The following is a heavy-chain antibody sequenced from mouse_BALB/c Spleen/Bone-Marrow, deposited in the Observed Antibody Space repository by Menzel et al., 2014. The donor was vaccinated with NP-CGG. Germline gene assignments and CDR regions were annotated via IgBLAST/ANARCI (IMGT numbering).Heavy chain of an antibody. CDR1: GFSLTDYG. CDR2: IWGGGST. Sequence: VKLMESGPGLAAPSQSLSIPCTVSGFSLTDYGVSWIRQPPGKGLEWLGVIWGGGSTYYNSTLKSRLSISKDNSKSQVFLKMSSLQTDDTAIYYCAKHCVRYYAMDYWGQGTSVTVSS. CDR3: AKHCVRYYAMDY. J-gene: IGHJ4*01. V-gene: IGHV2-6-5*01.